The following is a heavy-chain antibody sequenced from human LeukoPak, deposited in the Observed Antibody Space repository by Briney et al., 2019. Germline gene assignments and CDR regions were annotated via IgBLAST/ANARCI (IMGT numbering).Heavy chain of an antibody. J-gene: IGHJ4*02. CDR3: ARYLYYDFWSGLFDY. D-gene: IGHD3-3*01. Sequence: GGSLRLSCAASGFTFSSYWMSWVRQAPGKGLEWVANIKQDGSEKYYVDSVKGRFTISRDNAKNSLYLQMNSLRAEDTAVYYCARYLYYDFWSGLFDYWGQGTLVTVSS. V-gene: IGHV3-7*01. CDR2: IKQDGSEK. CDR1: GFTFSSYW.